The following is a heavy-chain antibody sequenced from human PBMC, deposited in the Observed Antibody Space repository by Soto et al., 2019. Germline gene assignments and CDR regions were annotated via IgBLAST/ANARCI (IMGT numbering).Heavy chain of an antibody. CDR1: GFTVSSYA. CDR3: AKSRGYGFQLFDY. J-gene: IGHJ4*02. V-gene: IGHV3-23*01. CDR2: ISGSGGST. Sequence: PWGSLRLSCAASGFTVSSYAMSWVRQAPGKGLEWVSAISGSGGSTYYADSVKGRFTVSRDNSKNTLYLQMNSLRAEDTAVYYCAKSRGYGFQLFDYWGQGTLVTVSS. D-gene: IGHD4-17*01.